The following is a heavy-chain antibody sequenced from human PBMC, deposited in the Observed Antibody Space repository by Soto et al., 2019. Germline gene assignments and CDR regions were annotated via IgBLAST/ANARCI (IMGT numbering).Heavy chain of an antibody. J-gene: IGHJ4*02. CDR1: GFSLTTTGVG. CDR3: TQVYGSGSWGWYFHS. CDR2: VFWDGGE. D-gene: IGHD1-26*01. V-gene: IGHV2-5*02. Sequence: QITLRESGPSLVKPTETLTLTCTFSGFSLTTTGVGVGWIRQPPGKALEWLAVVFWDGGERYSPSLKSRVTITKDTSKDQVVFTMTNMDPADTATYYCTQVYGSGSWGWYFHSWGQRTLVTVSS.